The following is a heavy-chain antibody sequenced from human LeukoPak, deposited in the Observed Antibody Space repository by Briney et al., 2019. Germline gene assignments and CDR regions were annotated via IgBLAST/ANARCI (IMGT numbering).Heavy chain of an antibody. CDR3: ARDLGATGHFDY. Sequence: SVKVSCKASGGAFSSYAISWVRQAPGQGLEWMGRIIPIFGTANYAQKFQGRVTITTDESTSTAYMELSSLRSEDTAVYYCARDLGATGHFDYWGQGTLVTVSS. CDR1: GGAFSSYA. D-gene: IGHD1-26*01. CDR2: IIPIFGTA. J-gene: IGHJ4*02. V-gene: IGHV1-69*05.